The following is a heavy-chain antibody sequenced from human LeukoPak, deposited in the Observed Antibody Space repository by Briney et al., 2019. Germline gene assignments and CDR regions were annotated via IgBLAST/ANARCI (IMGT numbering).Heavy chain of an antibody. CDR1: GFTFSSYS. CDR2: ITSSSSYL. Sequence: GGSLRLSCAASGFTFSSYSMNWVRQAPGKGLEWVSSITSSSSYLYYADSVKGRFTISRDNAKNSLYLQMNSLRAEDTAVYYCASRVVTATFDAFDIWGQGTMVTVSS. V-gene: IGHV3-21*01. CDR3: ASRVVTATFDAFDI. J-gene: IGHJ3*02. D-gene: IGHD2-21*02.